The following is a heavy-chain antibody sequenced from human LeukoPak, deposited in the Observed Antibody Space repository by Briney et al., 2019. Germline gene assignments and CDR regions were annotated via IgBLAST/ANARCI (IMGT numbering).Heavy chain of an antibody. CDR1: GGSISSYY. CDR2: IYYSGST. CDR3: ASGEWELEQAFDI. V-gene: IGHV4-59*01. Sequence: SETLSLTCTVSGGSISSYYWSWIRQPPGKGLEWIGCIYYSGSTNYNPSLKSRVTISVDTSKNQFSLKLSSVTAADTAVYYCASGEWELEQAFDIWGQGTMVTVSS. J-gene: IGHJ3*02. D-gene: IGHD1-26*01.